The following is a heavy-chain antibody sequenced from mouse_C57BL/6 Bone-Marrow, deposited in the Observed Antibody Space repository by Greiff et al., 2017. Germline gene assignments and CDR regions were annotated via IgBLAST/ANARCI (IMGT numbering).Heavy chain of an antibody. CDR2: IDPENGDT. Sequence: VHVKQSGAELVRPGASVKLSCTASGFNIKDDYMHWVKQRPEQGLAWIGWIDPENGDTEYASKFPGKATITADTSSNTAYLQLSSLTSEDTAVYYCTHFYYYGSSPAWFAYWGQGTLVTVSA. V-gene: IGHV14-4*01. J-gene: IGHJ3*01. D-gene: IGHD1-1*01. CDR1: GFNIKDDY. CDR3: THFYYYGSSPAWFAY.